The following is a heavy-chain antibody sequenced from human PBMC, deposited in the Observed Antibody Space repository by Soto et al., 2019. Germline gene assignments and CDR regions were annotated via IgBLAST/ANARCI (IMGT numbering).Heavy chain of an antibody. CDR2: ISCSGGST. CDR1: GFTFSSCA. V-gene: IGHV3-23*01. CDR3: AKDSSVGGTFYFHX. J-gene: IGHJ4*02. D-gene: IGHD1-26*01. Sequence: CGSLRLSCAASGFTFSSCAMSWVRQAPGKGLEWVSSISCSGGSTYYADSVKGRFTISTDNSKNTLYLQMNSLRAEDTAVYYCAKDSSVGGTFYFHXWGQGTLVTVSX.